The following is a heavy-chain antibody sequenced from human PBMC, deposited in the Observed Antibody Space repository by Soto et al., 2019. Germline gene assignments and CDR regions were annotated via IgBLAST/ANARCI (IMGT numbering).Heavy chain of an antibody. D-gene: IGHD2-15*01. V-gene: IGHV4-61*01. Sequence: QVQLQESGPGLVKPSETLSLTCTVSGGSVSSGSYYWSWIRQPPGKGLEWIGYIYYSGSTNYNPSLKSRVTIAVDTSKNQCSLKLSSVTAADTAVYYCAREVEAHTSFDYWGQGTLVTVSS. CDR1: GGSVSSGSYY. CDR3: AREVEAHTSFDY. J-gene: IGHJ4*02. CDR2: IYYSGST.